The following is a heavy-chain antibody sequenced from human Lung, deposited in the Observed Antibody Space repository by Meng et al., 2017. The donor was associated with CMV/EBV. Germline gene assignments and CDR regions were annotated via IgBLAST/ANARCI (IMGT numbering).Heavy chain of an antibody. V-gene: IGHV4-38-2*02. CDR3: ARSSSTVFWFDP. Sequence: SETLSLXCTVSGYSISSGYYWGWIRQPPGKGLEWIGSIYHSGSIYYNPSLKSRVTISVDTSKNQFSLKVSSVTAADTAVYHCARSSSTVFWFDPWGQGTLVTVSS. CDR1: GYSISSGYY. J-gene: IGHJ5*02. CDR2: IYHSGSI. D-gene: IGHD4-11*01.